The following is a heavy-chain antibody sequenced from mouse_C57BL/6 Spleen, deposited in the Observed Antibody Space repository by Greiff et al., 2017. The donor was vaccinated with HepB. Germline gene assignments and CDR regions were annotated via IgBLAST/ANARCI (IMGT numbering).Heavy chain of an antibody. D-gene: IGHD2-4*01. Sequence: EVKLQESGPELVKPGASVKIPCKASGYTFTDYNMDWVKQSHGKSLEWIGDINPNNGGTIYNQKFKGKATLTVDKSSSTAYMELRSLTSEDTAVYYCARSYYDYDWYFDVWGTGTTVTVSS. CDR2: INPNNGGT. J-gene: IGHJ1*03. V-gene: IGHV1-18*01. CDR3: ARSYYDYDWYFDV. CDR1: GYTFTDYN.